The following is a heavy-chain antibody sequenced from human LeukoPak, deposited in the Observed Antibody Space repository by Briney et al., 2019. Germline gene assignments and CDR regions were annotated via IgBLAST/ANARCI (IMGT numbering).Heavy chain of an antibody. D-gene: IGHD3-10*01. Sequence: PSETLSLTCTVSGGSISSYYWSWLRQSPGKGLECIGYIHYTGSTNYNPSLKSRVTISVETSKNQFSLKLKSVTAADTAVYYCARGGYYGSGNDFRFDPWGQGTLVTVSS. CDR1: GGSISSYY. J-gene: IGHJ5*02. V-gene: IGHV4-59*01. CDR3: ARGGYYGSGNDFRFDP. CDR2: IHYTGST.